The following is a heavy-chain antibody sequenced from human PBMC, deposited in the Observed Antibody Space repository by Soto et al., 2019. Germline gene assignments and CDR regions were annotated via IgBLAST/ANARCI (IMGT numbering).Heavy chain of an antibody. CDR1: GGSFSGNY. Sequence: ETLSLTCAVYGGSFSGNYWSWIRQPPGKGLEWIGEINPSGSARYNPSLKSRVTIPADASKKQFSLKVYSVTAADTAVYYCARDYSSGFDYWGQGTLVTVSS. V-gene: IGHV4-34*01. D-gene: IGHD6-19*01. CDR2: INPSGSA. J-gene: IGHJ4*02. CDR3: ARDYSSGFDY.